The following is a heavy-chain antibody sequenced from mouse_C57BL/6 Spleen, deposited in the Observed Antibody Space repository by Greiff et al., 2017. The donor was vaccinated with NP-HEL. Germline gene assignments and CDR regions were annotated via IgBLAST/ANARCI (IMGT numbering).Heavy chain of an antibody. Sequence: EVQLQESGGDLVKPGGSLKLSCAASGFTFSSYGMSWVRQTPDKRLEWVATISSGGSYTYYPDSVKGRFTISRDNAKNTLYLQMSSLKSEDTAMYYCARQNYYGSSPDYAMDYWGQGTSVTVSS. J-gene: IGHJ4*01. V-gene: IGHV5-6*01. CDR2: ISSGGSYT. CDR3: ARQNYYGSSPDYAMDY. CDR1: GFTFSSYG. D-gene: IGHD1-1*01.